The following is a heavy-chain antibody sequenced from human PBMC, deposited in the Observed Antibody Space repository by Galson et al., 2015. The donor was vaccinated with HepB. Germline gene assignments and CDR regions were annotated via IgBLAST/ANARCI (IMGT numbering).Heavy chain of an antibody. Sequence: SLRLSCAASGFTFSSYGMHWVRQAPGKGLEWVAVISYDGSNKYYADSVKGRFTISRDNSKNTLYLQMNSLRAEDTAVYYCAKSGGWYYYYYGMDVWGQGTTVTVSS. CDR2: ISYDGSNK. V-gene: IGHV3-30*18. J-gene: IGHJ6*02. D-gene: IGHD6-19*01. CDR3: AKSGGWYYYYYGMDV. CDR1: GFTFSSYG.